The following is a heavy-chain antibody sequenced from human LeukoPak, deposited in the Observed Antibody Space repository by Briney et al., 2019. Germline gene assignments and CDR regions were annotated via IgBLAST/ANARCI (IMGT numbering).Heavy chain of an antibody. D-gene: IGHD3-22*01. CDR1: GGSISSYY. CDR2: IYTSGST. Sequence: SETLSLTCTVSGGSISSYYWSWIRQPAGKGLGWIGRIYTSGSTNYNPSLKSRVTMSVDTSKNQFSLKLSSVTAADTAVYYCARVYDSSGPLAIDYWGQGTLVTVSS. V-gene: IGHV4-4*07. CDR3: ARVYDSSGPLAIDY. J-gene: IGHJ4*02.